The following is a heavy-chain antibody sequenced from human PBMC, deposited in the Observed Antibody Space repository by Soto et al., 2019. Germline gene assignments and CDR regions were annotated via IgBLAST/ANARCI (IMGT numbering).Heavy chain of an antibody. Sequence: VQLVQSGAEVKKPGASVKVSCKASGYTFTSYGISWVRQAPGQEIEWMGWISAYNGNTNYAQKLQGRVTMTTDTSTSTAYMEPRSLRSDDTAVYYCASVSAMIVEDGMDVWGQGTTVTVSS. V-gene: IGHV1-18*01. CDR3: ASVSAMIVEDGMDV. CDR1: GYTFTSYG. CDR2: ISAYNGNT. D-gene: IGHD3-22*01. J-gene: IGHJ6*02.